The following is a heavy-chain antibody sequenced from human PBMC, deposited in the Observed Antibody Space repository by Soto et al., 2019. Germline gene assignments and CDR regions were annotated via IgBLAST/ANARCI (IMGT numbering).Heavy chain of an antibody. D-gene: IGHD6-13*01. J-gene: IGHJ4*02. CDR3: ARGTIAAAGRDFDY. V-gene: IGHV3-33*01. Sequence: PGGSLRLSCAASGFTFSSYGMHWVRQAPGKGLEWVAVIWYDGSNKYYAESVKGRFTISRDNSKNTLYLQMNSLRSEDSAVYYCARGTIAAAGRDFDYWGQGTLVTVSS. CDR1: GFTFSSYG. CDR2: IWYDGSNK.